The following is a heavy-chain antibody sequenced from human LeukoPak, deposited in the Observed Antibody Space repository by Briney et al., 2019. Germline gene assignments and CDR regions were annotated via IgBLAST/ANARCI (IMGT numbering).Heavy chain of an antibody. D-gene: IGHD4-17*01. Sequence: GGTLRLSCAASGFTFSSYGMSRVRQAPGKGLEWVSAISGSGGSTYYADSVKGRFTISRDNSKNTLYLQMNSLRAEDTAVYYCAISYGDRPFDYWGQGTLVTVSS. V-gene: IGHV3-23*01. CDR3: AISYGDRPFDY. J-gene: IGHJ4*02. CDR1: GFTFSSYG. CDR2: ISGSGGST.